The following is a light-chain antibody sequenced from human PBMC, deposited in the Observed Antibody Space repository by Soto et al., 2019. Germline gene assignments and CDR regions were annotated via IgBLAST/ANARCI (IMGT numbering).Light chain of an antibody. Sequence: DTQMTQSPSTLSASVGDRVTITCRASQSISSWLAWYQQKPGKAPKLLIYDASSLESGVPSRFSGSGSGTEFTLTISSLQPDDFATYYCQQYNSYSVAFGQGTKVEIK. J-gene: IGKJ1*01. CDR3: QQYNSYSVA. CDR1: QSISSW. V-gene: IGKV1-5*01. CDR2: DAS.